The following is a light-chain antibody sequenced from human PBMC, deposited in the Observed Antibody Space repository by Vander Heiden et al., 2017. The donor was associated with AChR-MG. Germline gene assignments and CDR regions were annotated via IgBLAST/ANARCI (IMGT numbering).Light chain of an antibody. CDR2: DVS. CDR1: SNDVGGYNY. CDR3: CSYAGNYVVV. J-gene: IGLJ2*01. Sequence: QSALTQPRSVSGSPGQSVTISCTGTSNDVGGYNYVSWYQQYPGKAPKLMIYDVSKRPSGVPDRFSGSKSGNTASLTISGRQAEDEADYYCCSYAGNYVVVFGGGTKLTVL. V-gene: IGLV2-11*01.